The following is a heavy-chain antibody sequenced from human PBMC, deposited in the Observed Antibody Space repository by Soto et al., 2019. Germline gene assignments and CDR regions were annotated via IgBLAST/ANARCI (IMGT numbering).Heavy chain of an antibody. CDR3: AREDRDRETGLVPAAIDGMDV. V-gene: IGHV1-69*08. CDR1: GGTFSRYS. CDR2: IIPIFGIA. D-gene: IGHD2-2*01. Sequence: QVQLVQSGAEVKKPGSSVKVSCKASGGTFSRYSITWVRQAPGHGLEWIGRIIPIFGIASYAQKFQGRVTITADEPTRTAYMQLSSLRSDDTAVYYCAREDRDRETGLVPAAIDGMDVWGQGTTVTVSS. J-gene: IGHJ6*02.